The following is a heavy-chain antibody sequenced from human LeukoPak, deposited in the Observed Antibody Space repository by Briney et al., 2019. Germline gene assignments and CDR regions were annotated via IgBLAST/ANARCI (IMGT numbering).Heavy chain of an antibody. V-gene: IGHV4-39*01. J-gene: IGHJ5*02. Sequence: SETLSLSCTVSGDSFDNSYCWTWVRQPPGRRQEWIGTIYSSEYTYNHPSLRSRATISADTSRNLFTLKLNSVTAADTAVYYCARGSDDYKLGNHWGHGTLVTVSS. D-gene: IGHD5-24*01. CDR1: GDSFDNSYC. CDR2: IYSSEYT. CDR3: ARGSDDYKLGNH.